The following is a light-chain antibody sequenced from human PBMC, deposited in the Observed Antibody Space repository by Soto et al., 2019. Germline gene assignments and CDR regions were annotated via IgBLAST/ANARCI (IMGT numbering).Light chain of an antibody. CDR1: SSNIGAGYD. CDR3: QSYDSSLSRYV. J-gene: IGLJ1*01. Sequence: QSALTQPPSVSGAPGQRVTISCTGSSSNIGAGYDVHWYQQLPGTAPKLLIYSNNNRPSGVPDRFSGSKSGTSASLAITGLQAEDEADYYCQSYDSSLSRYVFGTGTQLTVL. CDR2: SNN. V-gene: IGLV1-40*01.